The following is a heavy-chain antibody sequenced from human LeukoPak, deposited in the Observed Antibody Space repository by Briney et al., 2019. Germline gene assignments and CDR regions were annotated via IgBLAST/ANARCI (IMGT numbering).Heavy chain of an antibody. CDR3: ARGGAHGMDV. CDR2: ISGVYDNI. J-gene: IGHJ6*02. V-gene: IGHV3-11*01. Sequence: GGSLRLSCAASGFTFSEYYMTWIRQAPGKGLGWVPPISGVYDNIFYGNSVKGRFTISRDNAKKSVYLQMNSLRAEDTAVYYCARGGAHGMDVWGQGTTVTVSS. D-gene: IGHD1-26*01. CDR1: GFTFSEYY.